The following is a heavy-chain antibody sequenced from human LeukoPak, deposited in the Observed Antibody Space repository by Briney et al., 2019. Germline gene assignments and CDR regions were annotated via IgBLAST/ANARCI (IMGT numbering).Heavy chain of an antibody. CDR3: ARLESGQGFDY. V-gene: IGHV5-51*01. J-gene: IGHJ4*02. CDR1: GYSFSTYW. CDR2: IYPSNSDT. D-gene: IGHD3-3*01. Sequence: GESLKISCKGSGYSFSTYWIGWVRQMPGKGLEWMGIIYPSNSDTRYSPSFQGQVTISADKSISTAYLQWSSLKASDTAMYYCARLESGQGFDYWGQGTLVTVSS.